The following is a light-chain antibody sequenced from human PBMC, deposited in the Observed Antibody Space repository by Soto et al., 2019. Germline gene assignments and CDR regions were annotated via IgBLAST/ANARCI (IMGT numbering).Light chain of an antibody. Sequence: QTVVTQEPSISVSPGGTVTLTCGLSSGSGSAYDYLSWFQQTPGRAPRTLIYSTNSRSSGVPDRFSGSILGGKAALTITGARADDESDYYCVLYMGSGIWVFGGGTKVTVL. V-gene: IGLV8-61*01. J-gene: IGLJ3*02. CDR3: VLYMGSGIWV. CDR1: SGSGSAYDY. CDR2: STN.